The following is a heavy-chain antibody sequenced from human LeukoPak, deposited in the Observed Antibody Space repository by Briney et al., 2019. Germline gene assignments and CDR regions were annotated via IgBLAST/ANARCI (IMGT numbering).Heavy chain of an antibody. CDR2: IYPGDSDT. Sequence: GESLKISCKGSGYSFTSYWIGWVRQMPGKGLEWMGIIYPGDSDTRYSPSFQGQVTISADKSNSTAYLQWSSLKASDTAMYYCARLFPIVGRGSYGFMPYYMDDWGKGTAVTVSS. CDR1: GYSFTSYW. J-gene: IGHJ6*03. D-gene: IGHD3-16*02. V-gene: IGHV5-51*01. CDR3: ARLFPIVGRGSYGFMPYYMDD.